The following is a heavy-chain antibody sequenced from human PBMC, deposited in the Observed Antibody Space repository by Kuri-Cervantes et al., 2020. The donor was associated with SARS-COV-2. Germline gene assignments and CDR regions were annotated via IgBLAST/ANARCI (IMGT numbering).Heavy chain of an antibody. CDR2: ISSSSSTI. V-gene: IGHV3-48*01. D-gene: IGHD6-19*01. CDR3: ARVGRKKVAGTPIDY. Sequence: GGSLRLSCAASGFTFSSYSMNWVRQAPGKGLEWVSYISSSSSTIYYADSVKGRFTISRDNAKNSLYLQMNSLRAEDTAVYYCARVGRKKVAGTPIDYWGQGTLVTVSS. CDR1: GFTFSSYS. J-gene: IGHJ4*02.